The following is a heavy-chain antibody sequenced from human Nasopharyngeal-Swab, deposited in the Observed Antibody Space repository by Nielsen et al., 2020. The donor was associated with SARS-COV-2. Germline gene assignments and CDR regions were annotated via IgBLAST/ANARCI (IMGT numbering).Heavy chain of an antibody. CDR2: ISSSSSYI. CDR1: GFTFSSHS. J-gene: IGHJ6*02. Sequence: GGSLRLSCAASGFTFSSHSMNWVRQAPGKGLEWVSSISSSSSYIYYADSVKGRFTISRDNSKNTLYLQMNSLRAEDTAVYYCARDHYGMDVWGQGTTVTVSS. V-gene: IGHV3-21*01. CDR3: ARDHYGMDV.